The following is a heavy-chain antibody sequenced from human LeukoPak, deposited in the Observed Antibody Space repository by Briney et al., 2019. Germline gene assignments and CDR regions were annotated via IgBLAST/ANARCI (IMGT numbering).Heavy chain of an antibody. CDR1: GFTFSSYA. CDR2: ISGSGGST. Sequence: GGSLRLSCAASGFTFSSYAMSWVRHAPGKGLEWVSAISGSGGSTYYADSVKGRFTISRDNSKNTLYLQMNSLRAEDTAVYYCAKSSSYYGSGSYYPSPFDYWGQGTLVTVSS. V-gene: IGHV3-23*01. J-gene: IGHJ4*02. D-gene: IGHD3-10*01. CDR3: AKSSSYYGSGSYYPSPFDY.